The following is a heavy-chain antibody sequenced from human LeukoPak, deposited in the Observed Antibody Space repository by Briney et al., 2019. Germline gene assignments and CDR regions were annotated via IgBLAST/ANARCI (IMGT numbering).Heavy chain of an antibody. V-gene: IGHV3-23*01. Sequence: GGSLRLSCAASGFTFSRYAMSWVGQAPGKGREGVSAISGSGGSTYYADSVKGGVTISTDNSKTTLYLQMNSLRAEDTAVYYCAKSLYGHDAFDIWGQGTMVTVSS. J-gene: IGHJ3*02. CDR3: AKSLYGHDAFDI. CDR2: ISGSGGST. CDR1: GFTFSRYA. D-gene: IGHD3-10*01.